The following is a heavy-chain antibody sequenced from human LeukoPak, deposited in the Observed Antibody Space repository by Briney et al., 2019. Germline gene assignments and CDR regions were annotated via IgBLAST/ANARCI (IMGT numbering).Heavy chain of an antibody. D-gene: IGHD2-15*01. CDR3: ARFFTIGCSGGSCYEPGADY. V-gene: IGHV1-18*01. J-gene: IGHJ4*02. Sequence: ASVKVSCMASGYTFTSYGISWVRQAPGQGLEWMGWISAYNGNTNYAQKLQGRVTMTTDTSTSTAYMELRSLRSDETAVYYCARFFTIGCSGGSCYEPGADYWGQGTLVTVSS. CDR2: ISAYNGNT. CDR1: GYTFTSYG.